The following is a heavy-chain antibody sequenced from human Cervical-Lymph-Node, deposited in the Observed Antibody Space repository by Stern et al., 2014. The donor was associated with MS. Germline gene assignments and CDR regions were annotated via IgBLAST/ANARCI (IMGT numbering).Heavy chain of an antibody. CDR2: IYYSGST. CDR1: GGSISSGGYY. D-gene: IGHD1-26*01. V-gene: IGHV4-31*03. J-gene: IGHJ6*02. Sequence: QVQLQESGPGLVKPSQTLSLTCTVSGGSISSGGYYWSWIRQHPGKGLEWIGYIYYSGSTHYKPSLKSRIAIALDASKNQFSLNLSSVTAADTAVYYCARASGNYADYYHFYGPDVWGQGTTVTVSS. CDR3: ARASGNYADYYHFYGPDV.